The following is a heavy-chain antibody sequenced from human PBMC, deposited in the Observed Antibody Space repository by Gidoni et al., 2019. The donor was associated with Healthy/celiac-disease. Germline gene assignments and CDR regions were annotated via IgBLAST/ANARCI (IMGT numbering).Heavy chain of an antibody. Sequence: EVQLLESGGGLVQPGGSLRLSCAASGFTFSSYAMSWVPQAPGKGLEGVSDISGSGGSTYDADSVEGRFTISRENSKNTLYLQMNSLRAEDTAVYDCAKDFYCYGSGSGLDYWGQGTLVTVSS. CDR1: GFTFSSYA. CDR3: AKDFYCYGSGSGLDY. CDR2: ISGSGGST. J-gene: IGHJ4*02. D-gene: IGHD3-10*01. V-gene: IGHV3-23*01.